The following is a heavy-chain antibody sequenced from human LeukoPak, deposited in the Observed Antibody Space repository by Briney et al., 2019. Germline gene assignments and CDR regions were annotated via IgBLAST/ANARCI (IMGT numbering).Heavy chain of an antibody. D-gene: IGHD2-15*01. CDR1: GGTFSSYA. CDR3: ARAPLVDGDWFDP. V-gene: IGHV1-69*05. Sequence: SVKVSCKASGGTFSSYAISWVGQAPGQGLEWMGGIIPIFGTANYAQKFQGRVTITTDESTSTAYMELSSLRSEDTAVYYCARAPLVDGDWFDPWGQGTPVTVSS. CDR2: IIPIFGTA. J-gene: IGHJ5*02.